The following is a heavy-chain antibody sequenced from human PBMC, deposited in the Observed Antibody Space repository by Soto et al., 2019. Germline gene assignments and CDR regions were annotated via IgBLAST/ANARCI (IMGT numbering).Heavy chain of an antibody. V-gene: IGHV1-69*12. Sequence: VQLEQSGPEVKKPGSSVKVSCKASGGTFSTSALSWVRQAPGQGLEWMGGIMPVFPTPDYAQKFQGRVTITAEESTSTAYVELGGLTSDDTAVYYCARDKDRLQLGGNYYYILDVWGQGTAVTVSS. D-gene: IGHD5-12*01. J-gene: IGHJ6*02. CDR2: IMPVFPTP. CDR1: GGTFSTSA. CDR3: ARDKDRLQLGGNYYYILDV.